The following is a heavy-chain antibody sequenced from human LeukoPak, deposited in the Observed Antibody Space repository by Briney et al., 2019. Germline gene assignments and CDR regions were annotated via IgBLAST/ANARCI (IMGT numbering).Heavy chain of an antibody. CDR1: GYTFTIYD. CDR3: ARAGYGDWYYFDY. Sequence: ASVKVSCKASGYTFTIYDINWVRQATGQGLGWMGWMNPNSGNTGYAQKFQGRVTMTRNTSISTAYMELSSLRSEDTAVYYCARAGYGDWYYFDYWGQGTLVTVSS. D-gene: IGHD4-17*01. V-gene: IGHV1-8*01. CDR2: MNPNSGNT. J-gene: IGHJ4*02.